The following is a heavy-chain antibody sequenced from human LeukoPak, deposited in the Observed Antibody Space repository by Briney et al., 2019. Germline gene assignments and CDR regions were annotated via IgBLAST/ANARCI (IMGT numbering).Heavy chain of an antibody. Sequence: SGGSLRLSCAASGFSFINAWMSWVRQAPGKGLEWVAVISYDGSNKYYADSVKGRFTISRDNSKNTLYLQMNSLRAEDTAVYYCARDSAKYSSSCHSYYYYGMDVWGQGTTVTVSS. V-gene: IGHV3-30-3*01. D-gene: IGHD6-13*01. CDR1: GFSFINAW. J-gene: IGHJ6*02. CDR3: ARDSAKYSSSCHSYYYYGMDV. CDR2: ISYDGSNK.